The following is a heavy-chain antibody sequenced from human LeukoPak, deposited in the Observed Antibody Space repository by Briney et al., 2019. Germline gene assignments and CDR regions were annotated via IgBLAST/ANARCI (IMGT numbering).Heavy chain of an antibody. Sequence: PGGSLRLSCAASGFTFSSYGMHWVRQAPGKGLEWVAFIRYDGSNKYYADSVKGRFTISRDNSRNTLYLQMNSLRAEDTAVYYCARSSNGYYYDSSGYSTFDYWGQGTLVTVSS. CDR1: GFTFSSYG. D-gene: IGHD3-22*01. CDR2: IRYDGSNK. V-gene: IGHV3-30*02. CDR3: ARSSNGYYYDSSGYSTFDY. J-gene: IGHJ4*02.